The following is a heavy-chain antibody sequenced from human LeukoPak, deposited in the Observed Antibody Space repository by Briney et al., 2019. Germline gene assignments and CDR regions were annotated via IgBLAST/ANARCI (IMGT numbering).Heavy chain of an antibody. Sequence: ASVKVSCKASGYTFTGYYMYWVRQAPGQGLEWMGWINPNSGGTNYAQKFQGRVTITTDESTSTAYMELSSLRSEDTAVYYCARARIFGVVTRYYYYMDVWGKGTTVTVSS. D-gene: IGHD3-3*02. CDR3: ARARIFGVVTRYYYYMDV. J-gene: IGHJ6*03. CDR2: INPNSGGT. CDR1: GYTFTGYY. V-gene: IGHV1-2*02.